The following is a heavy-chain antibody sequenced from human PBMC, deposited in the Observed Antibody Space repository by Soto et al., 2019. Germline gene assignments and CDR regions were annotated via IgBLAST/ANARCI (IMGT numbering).Heavy chain of an antibody. CDR3: ASLMFGALLTGGS. V-gene: IGHV1-69*13. CDR1: GGTLSINA. D-gene: IGHD3-10*02. J-gene: IGHJ6*02. CDR2: IIPIFGTA. Sequence: SVKVSCKDSGGTLSINAISWVRQAPGQGLEWMGGIIPIFGTANYAQKFQGRVTITADESTSTAYMELSSLRSEDTAVYYCASLMFGALLTGGSWGQGTTVTVSS.